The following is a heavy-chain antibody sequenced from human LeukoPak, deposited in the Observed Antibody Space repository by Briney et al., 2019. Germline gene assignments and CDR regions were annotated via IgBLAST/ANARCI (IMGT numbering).Heavy chain of an antibody. J-gene: IGHJ4*02. V-gene: IGHV3-64*01. CDR2: ISSNGGST. D-gene: IGHD2-21*01. CDR3: ARDPGGDHLIDY. Sequence: GGSLRLSCAASGFTFSSYAMHWVRQAPGKGLEYVSAISSNGGSTYYANSVKGRFTISRDNSKNTLYLQMGSLRAEGMAVYYCARDPGGDHLIDYWGQGTLVTVSS. CDR1: GFTFSSYA.